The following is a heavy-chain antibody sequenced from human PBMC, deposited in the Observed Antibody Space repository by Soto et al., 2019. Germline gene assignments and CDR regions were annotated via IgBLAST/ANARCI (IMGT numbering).Heavy chain of an antibody. J-gene: IGHJ3*01. V-gene: IGHV3-74*01. D-gene: IGHD2-21*02. Sequence: EVRLVESEGGLVQPGGSLSLSCAASGFTFSYYWMHWVRQAPGQGLLWVSRIHSDGSSTTYADSVKGRFTISRYNAKNTVSLQMNSLRVEDTGVYFCARGDRGAFDLWGQGTMGTVSS. CDR2: IHSDGSST. CDR1: GFTFSYYW. CDR3: ARGDRGAFDL.